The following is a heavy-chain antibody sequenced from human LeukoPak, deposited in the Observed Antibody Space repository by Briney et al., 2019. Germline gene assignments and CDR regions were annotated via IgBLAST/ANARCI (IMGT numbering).Heavy chain of an antibody. CDR1: GFTFSNAW. D-gene: IGHD3-10*01. Sequence: GGSLRLSCAASGFTFSNAWMSWVRQAPGKGLEWVGRIKSKTDGGTADYAAPVKGRFTISRDDSKNSLYLQMNSLKTEDTAVYYCASLYGSGKRWVDPWGQGTLVTVSS. J-gene: IGHJ5*02. CDR2: IKSKTDGGTA. V-gene: IGHV3-15*01. CDR3: ASLYGSGKRWVDP.